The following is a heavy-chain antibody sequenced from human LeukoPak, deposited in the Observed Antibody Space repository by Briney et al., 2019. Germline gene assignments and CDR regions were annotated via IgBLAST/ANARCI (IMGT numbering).Heavy chain of an antibody. CDR3: ARDRYYGSGSYTHAFDI. Sequence: SETLSLTCTVSGGSISSSSYYWGWIRQPPGKGLEWIGSIYYSGSTYYNPSLKSRVTISVDTSKNQFSLKLSSVTAADTAVYYCARDRYYGSGSYTHAFDIWGQGTMVTVSS. CDR1: GGSISSSSYY. J-gene: IGHJ3*02. CDR2: IYYSGST. D-gene: IGHD3-10*01. V-gene: IGHV4-39*07.